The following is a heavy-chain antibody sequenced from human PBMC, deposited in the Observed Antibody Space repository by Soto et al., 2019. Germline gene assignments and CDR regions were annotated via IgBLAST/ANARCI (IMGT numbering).Heavy chain of an antibody. J-gene: IGHJ4*02. D-gene: IGHD5-18*01. CDR2: IYYSGST. CDR3: ARRYGSRFDY. Sequence: QVQLQESGPGLVKPSETLSLTCTVSGGSISSYYWSWIRQPPGKGLEWIGYIYYSGSTNYNPSRTSRLTRSVDTSKNQFSLKLSSVTAADTAVYYCARRYGSRFDYWGQGTLVTVSS. CDR1: GGSISSYY. V-gene: IGHV4-59*08.